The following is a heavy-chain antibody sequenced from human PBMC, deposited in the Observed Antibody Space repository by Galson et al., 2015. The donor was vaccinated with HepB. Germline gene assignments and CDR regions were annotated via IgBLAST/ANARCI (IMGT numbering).Heavy chain of an antibody. D-gene: IGHD4-23*01. Sequence: SLRLSCAASGFSFSDYYMSWIRQAPGKGLELVSYISSSRSDTNYADSVKGRFTISRDNAKSSLYLQMNSLRAEDTAVYYCARAVVTPSVGGAIVAPNWYFDLWGRGTLVTVSS. J-gene: IGHJ2*01. CDR2: ISSSRSDT. CDR3: ARAVVTPSVGGAIVAPNWYFDL. CDR1: GFSFSDYY. V-gene: IGHV3-11*06.